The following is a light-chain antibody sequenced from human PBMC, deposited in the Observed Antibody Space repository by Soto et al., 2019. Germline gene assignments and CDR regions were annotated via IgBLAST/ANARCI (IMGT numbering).Light chain of an antibody. J-gene: IGLJ3*02. Sequence: QSVLTQPASVSGSPGQSITISCTGTSSDVGGYNYVSWYQQHPGKAPKLMIYDVSYRPSGISNRFSGSKSGNTASLTISGLQAEDEADYYCSSYTSSSRVFGGGTKVTVL. CDR1: SSDVGGYNY. V-gene: IGLV2-14*01. CDR2: DVS. CDR3: SSYTSSSRV.